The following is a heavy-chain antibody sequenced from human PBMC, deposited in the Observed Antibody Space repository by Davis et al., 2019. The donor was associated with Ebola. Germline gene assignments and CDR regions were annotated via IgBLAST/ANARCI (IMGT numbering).Heavy chain of an antibody. Sequence: MPSETPSLTCAVYGGSFSGYFWNWIRQPPGKGLEWIGEINHSGSTNYNPSLKSRVTISIDTSKNQFSLKLISVTAADTAMYYCVRGLGIGSWFDPWGQGTLVTVSS. CDR3: VRGLGIGSWFDP. J-gene: IGHJ5*02. V-gene: IGHV4-34*01. CDR2: INHSGST. CDR1: GGSFSGYF. D-gene: IGHD1-1*01.